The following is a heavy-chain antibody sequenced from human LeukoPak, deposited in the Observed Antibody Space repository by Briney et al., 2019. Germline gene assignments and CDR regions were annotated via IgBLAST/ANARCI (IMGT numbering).Heavy chain of an antibody. CDR1: GFTVSSYA. V-gene: IGHV3-30*04. D-gene: IGHD2-21*01. J-gene: IGHJ4*02. CDR3: ARVRFRFLDLYYFDY. CDR2: ISYDANKK. Sequence: GGSLRLSCAASGFTVSSYAMHWVRQAPGKGLEWGAVISYDANKKYYADAVKGRFTISRDNSKNTLYLQMNSLRAEDTAVYYCARVRFRFLDLYYFDYWGPGTLVTVSS.